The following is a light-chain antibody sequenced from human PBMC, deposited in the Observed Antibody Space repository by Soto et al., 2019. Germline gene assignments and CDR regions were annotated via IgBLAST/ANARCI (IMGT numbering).Light chain of an antibody. V-gene: IGKV1-5*01. CDR2: DAS. J-gene: IGKJ5*01. CDR1: ESISKW. CDR3: HSRA. Sequence: DIQMTQSPSTLSASVGDRVTITCRASESISKWLAWYQQKPGTAPKLLIYDASTLESGVPSRFSCSGSGTEFTLTISSLQPDDFATYYCHSRAFGQGTRLEIK.